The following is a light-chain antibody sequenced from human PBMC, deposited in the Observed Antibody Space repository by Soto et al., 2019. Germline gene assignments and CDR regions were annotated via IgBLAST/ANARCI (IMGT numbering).Light chain of an antibody. V-gene: IGKV1-9*01. Sequence: DIKLTQSPFFLSASVGDRVTISCRASQASYSYLAWYQQKPGKAPKLLIFGASKLQSGVPSRFSGSGSGTEFTLTISSLQPEDFATYYCQQLNSHPRTFGQGTKLEIK. CDR1: QASYSY. J-gene: IGKJ2*01. CDR3: QQLNSHPRT. CDR2: GAS.